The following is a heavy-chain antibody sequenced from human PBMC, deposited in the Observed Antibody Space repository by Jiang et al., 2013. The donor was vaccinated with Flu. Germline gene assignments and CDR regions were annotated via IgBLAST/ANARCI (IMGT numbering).Heavy chain of an antibody. J-gene: IGHJ4*02. V-gene: IGHV4-31*02. Sequence: PSLKSRVTISVDTSKNQFSLKLSSVTAADTAVYYCARARGRDGYRIFDYWGQGTLVTVSS. D-gene: IGHD5-24*01. CDR3: ARARGRDGYRIFDY.